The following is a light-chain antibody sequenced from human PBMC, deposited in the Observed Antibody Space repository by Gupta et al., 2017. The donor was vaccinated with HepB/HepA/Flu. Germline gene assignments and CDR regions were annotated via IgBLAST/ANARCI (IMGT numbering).Light chain of an antibody. CDR2: AAS. V-gene: IGKV1-9*01. Sequence: DIQLTQSPAFLSASVGDRVTITCRASQGIGSYLAWYQQKPGKAPKLLIYAASTLQSGVPLRFSGSGFGTEFTLTISSLQPEDFATYYCQQVNSSPITFGRGTKVEIK. CDR3: QQVNSSPIT. CDR1: QGIGSY. J-gene: IGKJ4*01.